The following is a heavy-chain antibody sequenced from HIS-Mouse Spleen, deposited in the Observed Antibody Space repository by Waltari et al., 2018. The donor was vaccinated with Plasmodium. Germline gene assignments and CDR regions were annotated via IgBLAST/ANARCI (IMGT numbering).Heavy chain of an antibody. D-gene: IGHD1-26*01. CDR1: GGSISSSSYY. CDR2: IYYSGST. CDR3: ARRGGSYYYFDY. V-gene: IGHV4-39*01. J-gene: IGHJ4*02. Sequence: QLQLQESGPGLVKPSETLSLTCTVSGGSISSSSYYWGWIRQPPGKGLEGIGSIYYSGSTYYHPTLKSRVTISVDTSKNQFSLKLSSVTAADTAVYYCARRGGSYYYFDYWGQGTLVTVSS.